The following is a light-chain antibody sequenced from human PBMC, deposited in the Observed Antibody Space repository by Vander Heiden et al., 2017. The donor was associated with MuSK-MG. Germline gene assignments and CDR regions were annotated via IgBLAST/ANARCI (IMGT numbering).Light chain of an antibody. CDR1: QSLLHSNGRTN. J-gene: IGKJ3*01. Sequence: DIVMTQSPLSLPVTPGEPASISCRSSQSLLHSNGRTNLEWFLQKPGQSPRLLIYLGSNRASGVPDRFSGSGEGTDFTLKISRVEAEDVGVYYCRQALQTPFTFGHGTKVDI. CDR3: RQALQTPFT. CDR2: LGS. V-gene: IGKV2-28*01.